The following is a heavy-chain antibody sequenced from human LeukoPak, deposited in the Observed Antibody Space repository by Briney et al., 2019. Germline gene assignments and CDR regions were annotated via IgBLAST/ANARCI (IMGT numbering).Heavy chain of an antibody. J-gene: IGHJ4*02. CDR2: ISSSSSTI. V-gene: IGHV3-48*04. D-gene: IGHD5-18*01. CDR1: GFTFSSYS. CDR3: ASGIQLWAPLDY. Sequence: SGGSLRLSCAASGFTFSSYSMNWVRQAPGKGLEWVSYISSSSSTIYYADSVKGRFTISRDNAKNSLYLQMNSLRAEDTAVYYCASGIQLWAPLDYWGREPWSPSPQ.